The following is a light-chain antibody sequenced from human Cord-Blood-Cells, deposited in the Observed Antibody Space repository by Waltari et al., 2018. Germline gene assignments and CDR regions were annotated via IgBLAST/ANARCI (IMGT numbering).Light chain of an antibody. CDR2: DVS. J-gene: IGLJ3*02. CDR1: SSDVGGYNY. Sequence: QSALTQPASVSGSPGQSITISCTGTSSDVGGYNYVSWYQQHPGKAPKPMIYDVSNRPSEVSNRFSGSKSGNTASLTISGLQAEDEADYYCSSYTSSSTLNWVFGGGTKLTVL. V-gene: IGLV2-14*01. CDR3: SSYTSSSTLNWV.